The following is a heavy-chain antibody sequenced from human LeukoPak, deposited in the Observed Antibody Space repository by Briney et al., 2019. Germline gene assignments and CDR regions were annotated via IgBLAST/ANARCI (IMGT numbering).Heavy chain of an antibody. CDR2: INPNSGGT. V-gene: IGHV1-2*02. CDR1: GYTFTGYY. J-gene: IGHJ5*02. Sequence: ASVKVSCKASGYTFTGYYMHWVRQAPGQGLEWMGWINPNSGGTNYAQKFQGRVTMTRDTSIRTAYMELSRLRSDDTAVCYCARVRRYFDWFNWFDPWGQGTLVTVSS. CDR3: ARVRRYFDWFNWFDP. D-gene: IGHD3-9*01.